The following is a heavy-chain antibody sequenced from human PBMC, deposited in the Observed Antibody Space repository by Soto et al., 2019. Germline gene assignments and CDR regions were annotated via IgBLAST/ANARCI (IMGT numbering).Heavy chain of an antibody. V-gene: IGHV3-33*01. J-gene: IGHJ4*02. D-gene: IGHD1-26*01. CDR3: ARDIDWYSNSSGFDN. CDR1: GFTFSSYG. CDR2: IWYDGSNK. Sequence: XESLRLSCAASGFTFSSYGMHWVRQAPGKGLEWVAVIWYDGSNKHYADPVKGRFTISRDNSKNTLSLQMNSLRAEDTAIYYCARDIDWYSNSSGFDNWGQGTLVTVSS.